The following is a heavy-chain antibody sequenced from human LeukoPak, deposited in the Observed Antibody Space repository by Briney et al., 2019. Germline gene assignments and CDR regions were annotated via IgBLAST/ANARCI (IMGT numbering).Heavy chain of an antibody. Sequence: GGSLRLSCAASGFTFSSYAMHWVRQAPGKGLEWVAFMHYDGSNNYYADSVKGRFTISRDNSKNTLYLQMNTLRADDTAVYYCAKDHGSSDWYYYDYWGQGTLVTVSS. CDR1: GFTFSSYA. CDR2: MHYDGSNN. D-gene: IGHD6-13*01. V-gene: IGHV3-30*02. CDR3: AKDHGSSDWYYYDY. J-gene: IGHJ4*02.